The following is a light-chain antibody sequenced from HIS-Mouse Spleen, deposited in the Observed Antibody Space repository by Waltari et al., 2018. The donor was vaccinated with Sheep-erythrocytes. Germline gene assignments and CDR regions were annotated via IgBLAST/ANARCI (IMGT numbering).Light chain of an antibody. J-gene: IGLJ3*02. CDR3: CSYAGSSTPWV. CDR2: EGS. Sequence: QSALTQPASVSGSPGQSITISCTGTSSDVGSYNLVSWYQQHPGKAPKPMIYEGSKRPSGVSNRFSGSKSGNTASLTISGLQAEDDADYYCCSYAGSSTPWVFGGGTKLTVL. V-gene: IGLV2-23*01. CDR1: SSDVGSYNL.